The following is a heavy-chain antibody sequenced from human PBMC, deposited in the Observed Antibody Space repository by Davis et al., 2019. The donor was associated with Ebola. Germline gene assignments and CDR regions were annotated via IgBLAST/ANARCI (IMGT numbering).Heavy chain of an antibody. Sequence: LSCTVSGGSISSRNYYWGWIRQPPGKGLEWIGTIYYSGSTYYNPSLKRRVTISVDTSKNQFSLKLSSVTAADTAVYYCARRGSSWYPTGWFDPWGQGTLVTVSS. J-gene: IGHJ5*02. CDR1: GGSISSRNYY. CDR2: IYYSGST. CDR3: ARRGSSWYPTGWFDP. V-gene: IGHV4-39*01. D-gene: IGHD6-13*01.